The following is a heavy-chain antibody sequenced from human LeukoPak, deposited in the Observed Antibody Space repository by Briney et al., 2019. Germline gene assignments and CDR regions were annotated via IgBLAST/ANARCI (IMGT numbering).Heavy chain of an antibody. V-gene: IGHV3-21*01. Sequence: GGSLRLSCAASGFTFSSYSMNWVRQAPGKRLEWVSSISSSSSYIYYADSVKGRFTISRDNAKNPLYLQMNSLRAEDTAVYYCARDDIVVVPAAASAEYFQHWGQGTLVTVSS. J-gene: IGHJ1*01. D-gene: IGHD2-2*01. CDR2: ISSSSSYI. CDR3: ARDDIVVVPAAASAEYFQH. CDR1: GFTFSSYS.